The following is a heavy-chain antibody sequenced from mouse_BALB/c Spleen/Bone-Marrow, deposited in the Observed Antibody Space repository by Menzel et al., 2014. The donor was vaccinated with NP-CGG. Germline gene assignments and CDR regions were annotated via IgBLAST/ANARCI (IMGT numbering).Heavy chain of an antibody. CDR1: GYTFSSYW. V-gene: IGHV1-9*01. J-gene: IGHJ4*01. Sequence: VQLQESGAELMKPGASVKISCKATGYTFSSYWIEWVKQRPGHGLEWIGEILPGSGSTNYNEKFKGKATFTADTSSNTAYMQLGSLTSEDSAVYYCATGGSPMDYWGQGTSVTVSS. CDR3: ATGGSPMDY. D-gene: IGHD1-1*02. CDR2: ILPGSGST.